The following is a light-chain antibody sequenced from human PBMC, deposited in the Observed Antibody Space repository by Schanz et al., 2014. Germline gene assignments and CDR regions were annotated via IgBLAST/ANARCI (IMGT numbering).Light chain of an antibody. CDR3: QRYITYPAL. J-gene: IGKJ4*01. Sequence: DIQMTQSPSTLSASVGDRVAITCRASQSISIGLAWYQQKPGKAPKVLIYDASSLESGVPSRFSGSGSGTEFTLTISSLQPDDFATYYCQRYITYPALFGGGTKVEIK. V-gene: IGKV1-5*01. CDR2: DAS. CDR1: QSISIG.